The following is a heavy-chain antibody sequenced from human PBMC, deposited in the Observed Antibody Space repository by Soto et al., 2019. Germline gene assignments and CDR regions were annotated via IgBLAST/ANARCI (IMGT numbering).Heavy chain of an antibody. CDR3: ARGIIYHDSSAYFDS. Sequence: PSETLSLTCAVYGGSFSGYYWSWIRQSPGTGLEWIGEINHNGNTNYNPSLKSRVTISVDTSKNQLSLRLTSVIAADTAVYYCARGIIYHDSSAYFDSWGQGTLVTVSS. CDR2: INHNGNT. J-gene: IGHJ4*02. CDR1: GGSFSGYY. V-gene: IGHV4-34*01. D-gene: IGHD3-22*01.